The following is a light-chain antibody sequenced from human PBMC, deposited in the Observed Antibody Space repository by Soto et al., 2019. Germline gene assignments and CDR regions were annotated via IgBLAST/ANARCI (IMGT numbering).Light chain of an antibody. CDR1: SGHSSYA. V-gene: IGLV4-69*01. Sequence: QSVLTQSPSASASLGASVKLTCTLSSGHSSYAIAWHQQQPEKGPRYLMKLNSDGSHSKGDGIPDRFSGSSSGDERYLTIASLQSEDEADYYCQTWGTGVWVFGGGTKLTVL. J-gene: IGLJ3*02. CDR3: QTWGTGVWV. CDR2: LNSDGSH.